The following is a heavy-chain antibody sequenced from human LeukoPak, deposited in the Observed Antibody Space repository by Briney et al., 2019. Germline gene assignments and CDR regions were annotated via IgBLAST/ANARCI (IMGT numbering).Heavy chain of an antibody. CDR2: IYYSGST. V-gene: IGHV4-59*11. CDR1: GGSISSHY. CDR3: ARDLMSSGYYRFDP. Sequence: SETLSLTCTVSGGSISSHYWSWIRQPPGKGLEWIGYIYYSGSTNYNPSLKSRVTISVDTSKNQFSLKLSSVTAADTAVYYCARDLMSSGYYRFDPWGQGTLVTVSS. J-gene: IGHJ5*02. D-gene: IGHD3-22*01.